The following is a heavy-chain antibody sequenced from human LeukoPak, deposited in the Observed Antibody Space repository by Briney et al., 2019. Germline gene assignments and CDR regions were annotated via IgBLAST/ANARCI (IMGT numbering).Heavy chain of an antibody. CDR3: ARRLSSAAFDI. V-gene: IGHV3-21*01. Sequence: GGSLRLSCAASGFTFSSYSMNWVRQAPGKGLEWVSSISSSSSYIYYADSVKGRFTISRDNAKNSLYLQMNSLRAEGTAVYYCARRLSSAAFDIWGQGTMVTVSS. J-gene: IGHJ3*02. CDR2: ISSSSSYI. D-gene: IGHD2-15*01. CDR1: GFTFSSYS.